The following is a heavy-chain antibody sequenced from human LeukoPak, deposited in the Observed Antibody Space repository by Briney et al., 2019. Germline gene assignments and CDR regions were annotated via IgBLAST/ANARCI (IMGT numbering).Heavy chain of an antibody. CDR1: GFTFSDYE. D-gene: IGHD5-18*01. Sequence: PGGSLRLSCAASGFTFSDYEMTWVRQAPGKGLEWVAYISSSGGTIYYPDSVKGRFTISRDNARNSLYLQMNSLRAEDTALYYCARDRGYNYGDFDYWGQGTLVTVSS. J-gene: IGHJ4*02. CDR3: ARDRGYNYGDFDY. V-gene: IGHV3-48*03. CDR2: ISSSGGTI.